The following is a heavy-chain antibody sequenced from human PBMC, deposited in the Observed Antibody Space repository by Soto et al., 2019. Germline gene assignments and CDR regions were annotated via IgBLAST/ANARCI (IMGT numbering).Heavy chain of an antibody. J-gene: IGHJ3*01. Sequence: HPGGSLRLSCAASGFTFSSYSMSWVRQAPGKGLEWVSAISGSGGSTYYADSVKGRFTISRDNSKNTLYLQMNSLRAEDTAVYYCAKDEGSVGTRAFDVWGQGTMVTVSS. CDR2: ISGSGGST. CDR1: GFTFSSYS. V-gene: IGHV3-23*01. D-gene: IGHD2-15*01. CDR3: AKDEGSVGTRAFDV.